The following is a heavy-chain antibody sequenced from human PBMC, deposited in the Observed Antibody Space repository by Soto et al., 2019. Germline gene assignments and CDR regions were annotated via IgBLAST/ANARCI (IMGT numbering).Heavy chain of an antibody. V-gene: IGHV1-46*01. CDR2: INPSGGST. D-gene: IGHD6-13*01. CDR1: GYTFTSYY. CDR3: ARCIAAAASRCNWLDP. Sequence: ASVKVSCKASGYTFTSYYMHWVRQAPGQGLEWMGIINPSGGSTSYAQKFQGRVTMTRDTSTSTVYMELSSLRSEDTAVYYCARCIAAAASRCNWLDPWGQGTLVTVSS. J-gene: IGHJ5*02.